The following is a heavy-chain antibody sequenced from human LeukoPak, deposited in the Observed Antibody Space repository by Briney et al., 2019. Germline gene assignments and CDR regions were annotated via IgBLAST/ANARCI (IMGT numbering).Heavy chain of an antibody. Sequence: ASVKVSCKASGYTFTSYAMDWVWLAPGQRLEWMGWINAGNGNTKYSQKFQGRVTITRDTSASTAYMELSSLRSEDTAVYYCARGRRYCSGGSCYDRSIDYWGQGTLVTVCS. CDR2: INAGNGNT. CDR1: GYTFTSYA. J-gene: IGHJ4*02. V-gene: IGHV1-3*01. CDR3: ARGRRYCSGGSCYDRSIDY. D-gene: IGHD2-15*01.